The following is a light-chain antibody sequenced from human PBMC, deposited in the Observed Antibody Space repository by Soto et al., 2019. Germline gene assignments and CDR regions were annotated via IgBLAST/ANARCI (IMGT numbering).Light chain of an antibody. J-gene: IGKJ1*01. CDR2: GAS. Sequence: EIVLTQSPGTLSLSPGERATLSCRASQSVSSTYLAWYQQRPGQAPRLLIYGASTRATGIPARFSGSGSGTEFTLTISSLQSEDFAVYFCQQYNKWPPWTFGQGTKVDI. CDR3: QQYNKWPPWT. CDR1: QSVSSTY. V-gene: IGKV3-15*01.